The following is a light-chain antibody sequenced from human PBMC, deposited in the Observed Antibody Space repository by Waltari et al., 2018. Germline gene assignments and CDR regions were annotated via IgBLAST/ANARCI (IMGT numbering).Light chain of an antibody. CDR2: DAS. V-gene: IGKV1-5*01. J-gene: IGKJ2*03. CDR3: HQYNSYSQS. Sequence: QMTQSPSTLSASIGDRVAITCRASHTINTWLAWYQQKPGKAPRVLIYDASTLASGVPSRFRGSGSGTEFTLTISSLQPDDFATYYCHQYNSYSQSFGQGTKLEIK. CDR1: HTINTW.